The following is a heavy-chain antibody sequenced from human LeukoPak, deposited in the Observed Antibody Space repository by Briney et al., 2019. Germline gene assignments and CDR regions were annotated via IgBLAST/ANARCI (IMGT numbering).Heavy chain of an antibody. V-gene: IGHV1-46*01. D-gene: IGHD2-2*01. CDR2: INPSGGST. Sequence: ASVKVSCKASGYTFTSYYMHWVRQAPGQGLEWMGIINPSGGSTSYAQKFQGRVTMTRDTSTSTVYMELSSLRSEDTAVYYCVVSSTSWTPGRGYYYGMDVWGQGPTVTVSS. J-gene: IGHJ6*02. CDR3: VVSSTSWTPGRGYYYGMDV. CDR1: GYTFTSYY.